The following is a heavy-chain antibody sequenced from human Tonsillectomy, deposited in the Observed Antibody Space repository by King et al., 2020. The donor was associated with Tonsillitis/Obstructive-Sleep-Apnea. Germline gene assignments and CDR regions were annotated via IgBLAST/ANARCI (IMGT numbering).Heavy chain of an antibody. CDR1: GFTFSSYG. D-gene: IGHD3-16*01. CDR3: ARVNLGELLSYFDY. V-gene: IGHV3-33*01. Sequence: VQLVESGGGVVQPGRSLRLSCAASGFTFSSYGMHWVRQAPGKGLEWVAVIWYDGSNKYYADSVKGRFTISRDNSKNTLYLPMNSLRAEDTAMYYCARVNLGELLSYFDYWGQGTLVTVSS. CDR2: IWYDGSNK. J-gene: IGHJ4*02.